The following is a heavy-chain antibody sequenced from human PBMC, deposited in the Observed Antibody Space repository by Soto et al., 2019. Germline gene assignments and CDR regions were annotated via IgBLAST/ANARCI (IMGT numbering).Heavy chain of an antibody. CDR3: ARRLGYCSGGSCAYYYYGMDV. CDR1: GYSFTSYW. V-gene: IGHV5-51*01. CDR2: IYPGDSDT. J-gene: IGHJ6*02. Sequence: GESLKISCKGSGYSFTSYWTGWVRQMPGKGLEWMGIIYPGDSDTRYSPSFQGQVTISADKSISTAYLQWSSLKASDTAMYYCARRLGYCSGGSCAYYYYGMDVWGQGTTVTVSS. D-gene: IGHD2-15*01.